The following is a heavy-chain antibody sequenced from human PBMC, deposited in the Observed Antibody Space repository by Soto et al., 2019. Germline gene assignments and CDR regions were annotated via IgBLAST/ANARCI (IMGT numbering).Heavy chain of an antibody. J-gene: IGHJ3*01. CDR2: IHPYPGYT. Sequence: QVHLVQSGAEVKKPGASVKVSCKASGYTFIDYGLTWVRQAPGQGLEWMGWIHPYPGYTNYAQRLQARVAMPTDTSPSTAYLEISGLKSDDTAVYYCARRAPTASPYETFHFWGQGTTVTVSS. D-gene: IGHD2-21*02. V-gene: IGHV1-18*01. CDR3: ARRAPTASPYETFHF. CDR1: GYTFIDYG.